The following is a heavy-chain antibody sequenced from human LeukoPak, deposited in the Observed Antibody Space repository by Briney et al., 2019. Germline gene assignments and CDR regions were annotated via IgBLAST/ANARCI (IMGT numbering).Heavy chain of an antibody. CDR3: ARAPPHYDILTGYLRGYFDY. D-gene: IGHD3-9*01. J-gene: IGHJ4*02. CDR1: GGTFSSYA. V-gene: IGHV1-69*01. CDR2: IIPIFGTA. Sequence: SVKVSCKASGGTFSSYAISWVRQAPGQGLEWMGGIIPIFGTANYAQEFQGRVTITADESTSTAYMELSSLRSEDTAVYYCARAPPHYDILTGYLRGYFDYWGQGTLVTVSS.